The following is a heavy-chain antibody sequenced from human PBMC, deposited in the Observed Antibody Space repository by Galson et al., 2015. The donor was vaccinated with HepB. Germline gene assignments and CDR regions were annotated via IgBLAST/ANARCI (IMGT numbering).Heavy chain of an antibody. V-gene: IGHV4-30-4*07. CDR1: GGSISSGDYS. J-gene: IGHJ6*02. Sequence: LSLTCAVSGGSISSGDYSWSWIRQPPGKGLEWIGYIFHSGSTYYNPSLKSRITISVDTSKNQFSLKLSSVTAADTAVYYCARSAATRFSMDVWGQGTTVTVSS. D-gene: IGHD2-15*01. CDR3: ARSAATRFSMDV. CDR2: IFHSGST.